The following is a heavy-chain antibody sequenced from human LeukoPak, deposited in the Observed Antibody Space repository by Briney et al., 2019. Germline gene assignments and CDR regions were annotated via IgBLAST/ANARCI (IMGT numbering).Heavy chain of an antibody. Sequence: PGRSLRLFCTASGFTFGDYAMSWVSQAPGKGLVWVGFIRSKSYGGTTEYAASVKGRFTISRDDSKSIAYLQMNSLKTEDTAVYYCTRSDGGMDVWGQGTTVTVSS. CDR1: GFTFGDYA. J-gene: IGHJ6*02. CDR3: TRSDGGMDV. CDR2: IRSKSYGGTT. V-gene: IGHV3-49*04. D-gene: IGHD5-24*01.